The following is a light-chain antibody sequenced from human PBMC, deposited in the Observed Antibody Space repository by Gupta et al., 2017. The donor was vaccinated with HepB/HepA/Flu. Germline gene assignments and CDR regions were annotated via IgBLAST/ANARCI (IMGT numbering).Light chain of an antibody. V-gene: IGLV2-8*01. CDR1: SSDVGAYNY. Sequence: QSALTQPPSASGSPGQSVAISCTGTSSDVGAYNYVSWYQQHPGKAPKLLIYGVSERPAGVPVRFSGSKSGNTASLTVSGLQEEEEADYYCTSHAGSGNYVFGTGTKVTVL. J-gene: IGLJ1*01. CDR3: TSHAGSGNYV. CDR2: GVS.